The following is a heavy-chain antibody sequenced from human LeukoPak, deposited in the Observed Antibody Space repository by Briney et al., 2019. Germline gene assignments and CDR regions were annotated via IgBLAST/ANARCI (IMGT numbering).Heavy chain of an antibody. D-gene: IGHD6-13*01. CDR2: IYYSGST. V-gene: IGHV4-59*01. CDR3: ARDLVPGIAAD. CDR1: GGSISSYY. J-gene: IGHJ4*02. Sequence: SETLSLTCTVSGGSISSYYWSWIRQPPGKGVEWIGYIYYSGSTNYNPSLKSRVTISVDTSKNQFSLKLSSVTAADTAVYYCARDLVPGIAADWGQGTLVTVSS.